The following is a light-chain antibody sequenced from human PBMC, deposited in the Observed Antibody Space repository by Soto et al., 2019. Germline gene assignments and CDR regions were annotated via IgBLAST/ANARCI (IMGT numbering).Light chain of an antibody. J-gene: IGLJ2*01. CDR2: EVI. CDR3: SSYVGDNNVV. CDR1: STDANDYNY. V-gene: IGLV2-8*01. Sequence: QSDLTQPPSASGSPGQSVTISCTGASTDANDYNYVSWYQQYPGKAPKLIIYEVIRRPSGVPDRFSGSKTGNTASLTVSGLQAEDEDNYYCSSYVGDNNVVFGGGTKLTVI.